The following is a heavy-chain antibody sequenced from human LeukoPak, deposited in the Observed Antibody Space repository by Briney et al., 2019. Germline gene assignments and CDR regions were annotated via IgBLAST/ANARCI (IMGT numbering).Heavy chain of an antibody. D-gene: IGHD3-10*01. CDR3: ARAFYGSGSYHFDY. J-gene: IGHJ4*02. CDR2: ISSSGSTI. Sequence: PGGSLRLSCAASGFTFSSYEMNWVRQAPGKGLEWVSYISSSGSTIYYADSVKGRFTISRDNAKNSLYLQMNSLRAEDTAVYYCARAFYGSGSYHFDYWGQGTLVTVSS. V-gene: IGHV3-48*03. CDR1: GFTFSSYE.